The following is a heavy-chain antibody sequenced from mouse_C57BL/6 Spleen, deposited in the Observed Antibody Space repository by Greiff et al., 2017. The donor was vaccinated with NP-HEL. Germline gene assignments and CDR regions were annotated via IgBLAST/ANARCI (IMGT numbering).Heavy chain of an antibody. V-gene: IGHV1-50*01. D-gene: IGHD4-1*01. Sequence: QVHVKQPGAELVKPGASVKLSCKASGYTFTSYWMQWVKQRPGQGLEWIGEIDPSDSYTNYNQKFKGKATLTVDTSSSTAYMQLSSLTSEDSAVYYCARRNWDRDAMDYWGQGTSVTVSS. CDR2: IDPSDSYT. CDR1: GYTFTSYW. J-gene: IGHJ4*01. CDR3: ARRNWDRDAMDY.